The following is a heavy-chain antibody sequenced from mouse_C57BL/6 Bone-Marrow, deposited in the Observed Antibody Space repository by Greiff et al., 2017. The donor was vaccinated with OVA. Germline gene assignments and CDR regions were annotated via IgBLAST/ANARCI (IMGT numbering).Heavy chain of an antibody. CDR3: ARGDYDYDWYFDV. CDR2: FHPYNDDT. J-gene: IGHJ1*03. Sequence: VNVVESGAELVKPGASVKMSCKASGYTFTTYPIEWMKQNHGKSLEWIGNFHPYNDDTKYNEKFKGKATLTVEKSSSTVYLELSRLTSDDSAVYYCARGDYDYDWYFDVWGTGTTVTVSS. CDR1: GYTFTTYP. V-gene: IGHV1-47*01. D-gene: IGHD2-4*01.